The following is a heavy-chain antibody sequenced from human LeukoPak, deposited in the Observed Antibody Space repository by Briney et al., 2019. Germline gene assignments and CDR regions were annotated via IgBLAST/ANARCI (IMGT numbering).Heavy chain of an antibody. J-gene: IGHJ3*02. CDR1: GVSISSSSYY. D-gene: IGHD3-10*01. CDR2: IYYSGST. Sequence: PSETLSLTCTGSGVSISSSSYYWGWIRQPPGKGLECIGCIYYSGSTYYNPSLKSLVTISVDTSKNQYSLKLSSVTAADTAVYYCARVQAQGPRITHFDIWGQGTMVTVSS. CDR3: ARVQAQGPRITHFDI. V-gene: IGHV4-39*07.